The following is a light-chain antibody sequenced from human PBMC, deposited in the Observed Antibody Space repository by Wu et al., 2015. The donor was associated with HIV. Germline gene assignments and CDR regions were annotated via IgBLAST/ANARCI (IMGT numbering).Light chain of an antibody. CDR2: DAS. CDR1: ESVRNN. V-gene: IGKV3-15*01. Sequence: EIVMTLSPATLSVSPGERATLSCRASESVRNNLAWYQQKPGQAPRLLIYDASTRATGIPARFSGSGSGTEFTLTISSLQSEDFAVYYCQQYNNWAGTFGQGTKVEIK. J-gene: IGKJ1*01. CDR3: QQYNNWAGT.